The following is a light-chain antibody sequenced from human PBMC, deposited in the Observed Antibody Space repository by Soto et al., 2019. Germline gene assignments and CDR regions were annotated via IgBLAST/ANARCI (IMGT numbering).Light chain of an antibody. Sequence: EIVLTQSPGTLSLSPGERATLSCRASQSVSSSYLAWYQQKPGQAPRLLIYGVSSRATGIPDRFNGSGSGTDFTLTISRLEPEDFAVYYCQQYGSSPPGTFGQGTKVDIK. CDR3: QQYGSSPPGT. CDR1: QSVSSSY. J-gene: IGKJ1*01. CDR2: GVS. V-gene: IGKV3-20*01.